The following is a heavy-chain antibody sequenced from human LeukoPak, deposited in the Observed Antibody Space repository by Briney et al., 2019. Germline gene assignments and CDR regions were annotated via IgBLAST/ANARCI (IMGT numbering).Heavy chain of an antibody. CDR2: IYYSGST. CDR1: GGSISSNY. V-gene: IGHV4-59*01. J-gene: IGHJ4*02. Sequence: SETLSLTCTVSGGSISSNYWSWIRQPPGKGLEWIGYIYYSGSTDYNPSLKNRVTVSVDTSKNQFSLKLNSVTAADTAVYYCARSLSSAWYAYDYWGQGTLVTVSS. D-gene: IGHD6-19*01. CDR3: ARSLSSAWYAYDY.